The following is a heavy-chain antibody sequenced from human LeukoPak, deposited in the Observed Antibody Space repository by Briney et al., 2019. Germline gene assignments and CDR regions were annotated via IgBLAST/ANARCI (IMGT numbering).Heavy chain of an antibody. CDR3: ARDGHWAAASNWFNP. J-gene: IGHJ5*02. CDR2: ISSSGSTI. CDR1: GFTFSSYE. D-gene: IGHD2-2*01. V-gene: IGHV3-48*03. Sequence: PGGSLRLSCAASGFTFSSYEMNWVRQAPGKGLEWVSYISSSGSTIYYADSVKGRFTISSDNAKNPLYLQMNSLRAGDTAVYYCARDGHWAAASNWFNPWGKETLVTVSS.